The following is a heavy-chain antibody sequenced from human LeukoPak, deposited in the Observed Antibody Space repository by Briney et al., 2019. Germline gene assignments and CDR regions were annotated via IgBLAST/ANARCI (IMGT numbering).Heavy chain of an antibody. D-gene: IGHD6-19*01. CDR1: GGSFSGYY. Sequence: SETLSLTCAVYGGSFSGYYWSWIRQPPGKGLEWIGEINHSGSTNYNPSLTSRVTISVDTSKNQFSLKLSSVTAADTAVYYCARGRRAVAGTCWFDPWGQGTLVTVSS. J-gene: IGHJ5*02. V-gene: IGHV4-34*01. CDR2: INHSGST. CDR3: ARGRRAVAGTCWFDP.